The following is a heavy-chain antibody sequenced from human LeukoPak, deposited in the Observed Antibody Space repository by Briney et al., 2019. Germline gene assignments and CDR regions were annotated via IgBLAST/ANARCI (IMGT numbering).Heavy chain of an antibody. CDR1: GGSISSGDNY. J-gene: IGHJ4*02. CDR2: IYYSGGT. D-gene: IGHD3-10*01. CDR3: ALNRASGSSYNRRYYFDY. V-gene: IGHV4-30-4*01. Sequence: SETLSLTCTVSGGSISSGDNYWSWIRQPPGKGLEWIGYIYYSGGTYYNPSLKSRVTISVDTSKNQFSLNLSSVTAADTAVYYCALNRASGSSYNRRYYFDYWGQGTLVTVSS.